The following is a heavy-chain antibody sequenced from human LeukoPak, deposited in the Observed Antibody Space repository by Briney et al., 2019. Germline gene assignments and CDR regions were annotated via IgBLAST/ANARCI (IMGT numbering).Heavy chain of an antibody. D-gene: IGHD1-26*01. J-gene: IGHJ4*02. CDR1: GFTFTNAF. V-gene: IGHV1-46*01. CDR3: AREESGSYSDY. Sequence: ASVKVSCKASGFTFTNAFLHWVRQGPGQGLEWMGIIDSGAGNATYAQKFQGRVTITADESTSTAYMELSSLRSEDTAVYYCAREESGSYSDYWGQGTLVTVSS. CDR2: IDSGAGNA.